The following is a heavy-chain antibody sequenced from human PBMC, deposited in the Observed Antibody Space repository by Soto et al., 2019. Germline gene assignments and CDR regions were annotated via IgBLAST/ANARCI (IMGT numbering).Heavy chain of an antibody. D-gene: IGHD2-21*01. Sequence: QVQLVQSGAEEKKPGASVKVSCKASGYTFTSYAMHWVRQAPGQRLEWMGWINAGNGNTKYSQKFQGRVTITRDTSARTAYMELSRLRSQDTAVYYCAMSIVVVIALDYWGQGTLVTVSS. CDR1: GYTFTSYA. CDR3: AMSIVVVIALDY. J-gene: IGHJ4*02. CDR2: INAGNGNT. V-gene: IGHV1-3*05.